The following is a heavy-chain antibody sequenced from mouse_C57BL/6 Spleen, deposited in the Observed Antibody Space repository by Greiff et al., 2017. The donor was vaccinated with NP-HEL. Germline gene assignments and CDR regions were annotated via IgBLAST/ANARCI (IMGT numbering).Heavy chain of an antibody. CDR1: GYAFTNYL. Sequence: QVQLKQSGAELVRPGTSVKVSCKASGYAFTNYLIEWVKQRPGQGLEWIGVINPGSGGTNYNEKFKGKATLTADKSSSTAYMQLSSLTSEDSAVYYCARAYDGYYVGFAYWGQGTLVTVSA. V-gene: IGHV1-54*01. J-gene: IGHJ3*01. CDR3: ARAYDGYYVGFAY. CDR2: INPGSGGT. D-gene: IGHD2-3*01.